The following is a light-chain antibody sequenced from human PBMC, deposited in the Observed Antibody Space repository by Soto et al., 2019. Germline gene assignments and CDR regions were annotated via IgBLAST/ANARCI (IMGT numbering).Light chain of an antibody. Sequence: EIVSTQSPRTLPLPHGERATLSLRASKRIYSTYLALYQLKPCHAPRLLISASSSRDTCVPDRCGGSGSGTDFTLSIGGLAPEAFAVYYCQQYGSIPRTFGQGAKVDI. CDR2: ASS. V-gene: IGKV3-20*01. J-gene: IGKJ1*01. CDR1: KRIYSTY. CDR3: QQYGSIPRT.